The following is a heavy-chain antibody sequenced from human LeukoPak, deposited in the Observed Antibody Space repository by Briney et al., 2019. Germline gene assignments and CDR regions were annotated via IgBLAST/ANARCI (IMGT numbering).Heavy chain of an antibody. V-gene: IGHV4-30-4*01. Sequence: PSQTLSLTCTVSGGSISSGDYYWSWIRQPPGKGLEWIGYIYYSGSTYYNPSLKSRVTISVDTSKNQFSLKLSSVTAADTAVYYCARGRDNRGTHYHWGQGTLVTVSS. CDR3: ARGRDNRGTHYH. CDR2: IYYSGST. J-gene: IGHJ5*02. D-gene: IGHD2/OR15-2a*01. CDR1: GGSISSGDYY.